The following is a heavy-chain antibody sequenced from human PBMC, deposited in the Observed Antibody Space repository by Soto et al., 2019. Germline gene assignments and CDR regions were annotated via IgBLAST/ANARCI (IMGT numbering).Heavy chain of an antibody. J-gene: IGHJ6*02. CDR3: ARHLWLTPFLSGMDV. D-gene: IGHD3-3*02. Sequence: GESLKISCKGSGYSFTSYWISWVRQMPGKGLEWMGRIDPSDSYTNYSPSFQGHVTISADKSISTAYLQWSSLKASDTAMYYCARHLWLTPFLSGMDVWGQGTTVTVSS. V-gene: IGHV5-10-1*01. CDR2: IDPSDSYT. CDR1: GYSFTSYW.